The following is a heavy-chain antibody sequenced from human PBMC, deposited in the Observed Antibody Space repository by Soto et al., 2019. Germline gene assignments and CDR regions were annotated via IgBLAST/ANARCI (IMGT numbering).Heavy chain of an antibody. CDR1: GFTFSSYD. CDR3: AKGGREWLVTSDFNY. CDR2: ITSSSTAI. Sequence: GGSLRLSCAASGFTFSSYDMNWVRQAPGRGLEWLSYITSSSTAIQYADSVKGRFTISRDNAKNSLYLQMNSLRDEDTAVYYFAKGGREWLVTSDFNYWGQGALVTVSS. V-gene: IGHV3-48*02. D-gene: IGHD6-19*01. J-gene: IGHJ4*02.